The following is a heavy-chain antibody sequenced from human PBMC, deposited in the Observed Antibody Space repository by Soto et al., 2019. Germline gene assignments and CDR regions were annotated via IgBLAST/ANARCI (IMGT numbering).Heavy chain of an antibody. V-gene: IGHV4-39*01. CDR2: IYYSANT. Sequence: SETLSLTCTVSGVSISSSRYYWGWIRQPPGKGLEWIGSIYYSANTYYNPSLKSRVSISVDTSNNQLSLKLSSVTAADTAVYFCAGGIAVSGSTYYNGMDAWGQGTTVT. D-gene: IGHD6-19*01. CDR1: GVSISSSRYY. CDR3: AGGIAVSGSTYYNGMDA. J-gene: IGHJ6*02.